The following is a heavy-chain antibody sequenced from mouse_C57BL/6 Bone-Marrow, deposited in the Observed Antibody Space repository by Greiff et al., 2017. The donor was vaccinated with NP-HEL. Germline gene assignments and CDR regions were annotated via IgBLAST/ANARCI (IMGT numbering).Heavy chain of an antibody. CDR3: ASPTLPFAY. CDR2: ISSGGSYT. J-gene: IGHJ3*01. Sequence: DVHLVESGGDLVKPGGSLKLSCAASGFTFSSYGMSWVRQTPDKRLEWVATISSGGSYTYYPDSVKGRFTISRDNAKNTLYLQMSSLKSEDTAMYYCASPTLPFAYWGQGTLVTVSA. CDR1: GFTFSSYG. V-gene: IGHV5-6*01. D-gene: IGHD5-5*01.